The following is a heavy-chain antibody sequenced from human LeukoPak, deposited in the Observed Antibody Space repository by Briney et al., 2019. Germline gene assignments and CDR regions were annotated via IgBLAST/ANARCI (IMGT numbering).Heavy chain of an antibody. CDR3: ARDKGYCSSTSCYRQQAFDI. CDR2: ISAYNGNT. D-gene: IGHD2-2*02. J-gene: IGHJ3*02. V-gene: IGHV1-18*01. CDR1: GYTFTSYG. Sequence: ASVKVSCKASGYTFTSYGISWARQAPGQGLEWMGWISAYNGNTNYAQKLQGRVTMTTGTSTSTAYMELRSLRSDDTAVYYCARDKGYCSSTSCYRQQAFDIWGQGTMVTVSS.